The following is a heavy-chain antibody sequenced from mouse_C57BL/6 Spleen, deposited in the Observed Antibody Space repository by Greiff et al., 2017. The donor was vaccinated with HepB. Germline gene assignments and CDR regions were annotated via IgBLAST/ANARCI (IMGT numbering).Heavy chain of an antibody. J-gene: IGHJ1*03. V-gene: IGHV1-22*01. CDR1: GYTFTDYN. CDR3: ARDYGSSHWYFDV. Sequence: VQLQQSGPELVKPGASVKMSCKASGYTFTDYNMHWVKQSHGKSLEWIGYINPNNGGTSYNQKFKGKATLTVNKSSSTAYMELRSLTSEDSAVYYCARDYGSSHWYFDVWGTGTTVTVSS. D-gene: IGHD1-1*01. CDR2: INPNNGGT.